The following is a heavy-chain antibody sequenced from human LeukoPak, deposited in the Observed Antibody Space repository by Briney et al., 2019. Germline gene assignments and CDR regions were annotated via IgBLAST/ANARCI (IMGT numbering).Heavy chain of an antibody. CDR1: VVTVRSES. D-gene: IGHD3-16*01. CDR2: ISSSSSYI. J-gene: IGHJ5*02. V-gene: IGHV3-21*01. CDR3: AREHDDNWFDP. Sequence: KRRPSQRLACGACVVTVRSESIGGGRHAPRKGLEWVSSISSSSSYIYYADSVKGRFTISRDNAKNSLYLQMNSLRAEDTAVYYCAREHDDNWFDPWGQGTLVTVSS.